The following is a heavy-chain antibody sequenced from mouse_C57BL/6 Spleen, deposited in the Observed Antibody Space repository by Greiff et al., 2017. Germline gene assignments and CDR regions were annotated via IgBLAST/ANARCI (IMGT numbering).Heavy chain of an antibody. CDR2: IRSKSNNYAT. CDR3: VRHGLLGVFDY. J-gene: IGHJ2*01. CDR1: GFSFNTYA. V-gene: IGHV10-1*01. Sequence: EVQGVESGGGSVQPKGSLKLSCAASGFSFNTYAMNWVRQAPGKGLEWVARIRSKSNNYATYYADSVKDRFTISRDDSESMLYLQMNNLKTEDTAMYYCVRHGLLGVFDYWGQGTTLTVSS. D-gene: IGHD1-1*01.